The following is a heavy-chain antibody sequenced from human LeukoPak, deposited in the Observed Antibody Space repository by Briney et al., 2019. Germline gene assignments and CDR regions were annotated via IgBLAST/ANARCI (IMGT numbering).Heavy chain of an antibody. CDR2: ISSTGST. CDR3: ARDSITIFGVGRLWFDP. J-gene: IGHJ5*02. D-gene: IGHD3-3*01. CDR1: GGSIRGSDFY. V-gene: IGHV4-39*07. Sequence: SETLSLTCTVSGGSIRGSDFYWGWIRQPPGKGLQWIGTISSTGSTYYNASLKSRVTISVDTSKNQFSLKLSSVTAADTAVYYCARDSITIFGVGRLWFDPWGQGTLVTVSS.